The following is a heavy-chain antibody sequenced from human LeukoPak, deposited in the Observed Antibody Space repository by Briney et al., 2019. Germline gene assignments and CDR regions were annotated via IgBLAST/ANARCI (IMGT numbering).Heavy chain of an antibody. D-gene: IGHD6-13*01. J-gene: IGHJ5*02. CDR1: GYSFTNYW. V-gene: IGHV5-51*01. CDR2: IYPGDSDT. CDR3: ARRRAEGGSNGHYNWFDP. Sequence: GESLKISCKASGYSFTNYWIGWVRQMPGRGLEWMGIIYPGDSDTRYSPSFQGQVTISVDKSITTAYLQWSSLKASDNAMYYCARRRAEGGSNGHYNWFDPWGQGTLVTVSS.